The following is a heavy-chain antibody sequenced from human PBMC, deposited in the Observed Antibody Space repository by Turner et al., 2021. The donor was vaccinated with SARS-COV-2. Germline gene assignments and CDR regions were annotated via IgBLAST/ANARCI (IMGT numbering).Heavy chain of an antibody. J-gene: IGHJ4*02. D-gene: IGHD1-1*01. Sequence: QVQLVESGGGVVQPGRSLRLSCAASGFTFSSYGMPWVRQAPGKGLEWGAVIWYDGSNKKYADSVKGRFTISRDNSKKTLYLQMNSLRAEDTAVYYCAREDIVGGTTGGLDYWGQGTLVTVSS. CDR3: AREDIVGGTTGGLDY. CDR2: IWYDGSNK. CDR1: GFTFSSYG. V-gene: IGHV3-33*01.